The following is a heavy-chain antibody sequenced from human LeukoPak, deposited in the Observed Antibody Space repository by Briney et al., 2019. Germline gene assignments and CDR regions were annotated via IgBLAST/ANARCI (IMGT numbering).Heavy chain of an antibody. V-gene: IGHV3-23*01. CDR3: AREGRAFDI. J-gene: IGHJ3*02. CDR1: GFTFSSYA. Sequence: PGGSPRLSCAASGFTFSSYAMSWVRQAPGKGLEWVSGIDVIGGSIYYADSVKGRFAISTDNSKNTLYLQMNSLRAEDTAVYYCAREGRAFDIWGQGTMVTVSS. CDR2: IDVIGGSI.